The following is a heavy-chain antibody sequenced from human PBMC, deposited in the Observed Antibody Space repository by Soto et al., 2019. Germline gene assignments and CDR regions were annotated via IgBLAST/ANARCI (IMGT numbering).Heavy chain of an antibody. J-gene: IGHJ6*03. Sequence: QEQLVQSGAEVKKPGASVKVSCKASGYTFTDFDITWVRQATGQGLEWVGWMNPRSGNTGFSEKFEGRGTLTRDTSVTTAYMELSDHTSEDTAVYFCARGGALTAGYYYYYMDVWGSGTAVTVSS. CDR2: MNPRSGNT. V-gene: IGHV1-8*01. CDR1: GYTFTDFD. D-gene: IGHD2-21*02. CDR3: ARGGALTAGYYYYYMDV.